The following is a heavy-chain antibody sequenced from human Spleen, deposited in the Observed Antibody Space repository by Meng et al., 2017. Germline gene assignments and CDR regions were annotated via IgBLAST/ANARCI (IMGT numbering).Heavy chain of an antibody. D-gene: IGHD3-22*01. Sequence: QVQLQQWGEGLLKPSETLSLTCAASGGSINNYYWSWIRQPAGKGLEWIGRIYTSGSTKYNPSLKSRVTMSIDTSKNHFSLKLSSVTAADTAVYYCARDIGEDNSGPGGNWGQGTLVTVSS. CDR2: IYTSGST. CDR3: ARDIGEDNSGPGGN. CDR1: GGSINNYY. J-gene: IGHJ4*02. V-gene: IGHV4-59*10.